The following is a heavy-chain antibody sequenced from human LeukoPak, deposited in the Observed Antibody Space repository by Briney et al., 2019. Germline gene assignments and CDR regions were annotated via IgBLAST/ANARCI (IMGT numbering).Heavy chain of an antibody. CDR2: IIPILGTA. Sequence: ASVKVSCKASGGTFSSYAISWVRQAPGQGLEWMGGIIPILGTANYAQKFQGRVTITADESTSTAYMELSSLRSEDTAVYYCARDSYDILTGYYNYYYYGMDVWGQGTTVTVSS. J-gene: IGHJ6*02. CDR1: GGTFSSYA. V-gene: IGHV1-69*13. D-gene: IGHD3-9*01. CDR3: ARDSYDILTGYYNYYYYGMDV.